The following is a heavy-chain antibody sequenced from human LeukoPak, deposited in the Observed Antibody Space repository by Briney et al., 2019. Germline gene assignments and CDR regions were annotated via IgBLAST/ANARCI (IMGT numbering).Heavy chain of an antibody. CDR2: IIPIFGTA. Sequence: ASVKVSCKASGGTFSSYAISWVRLAPGQGLEWMGGIIPIFGTANYAQKFQGRVTITTDESTSTAYMELSSLRSEDTAVYYCATAGDSSIAARPWAFDIWGQGTMVTVSS. D-gene: IGHD6-6*01. J-gene: IGHJ3*02. V-gene: IGHV1-69*05. CDR3: ATAGDSSIAARPWAFDI. CDR1: GGTFSSYA.